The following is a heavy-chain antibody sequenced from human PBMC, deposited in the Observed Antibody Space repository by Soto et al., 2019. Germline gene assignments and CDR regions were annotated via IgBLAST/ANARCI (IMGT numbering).Heavy chain of an antibody. CDR1: GGSFSGYY. V-gene: IGHV4-34*01. CDR2: INHSGST. D-gene: IGHD6-19*01. Sequence: QVQLQQWGAGLLKPSETLSLTCTVYGGSFSGYYWSWIRQPPGKGLEWIGEINHSGSTNYNPSLNRRVTISVATSKNQYALKLSSVAAAATAVYYCARYSSDWARRFDYWGQGTLVTVSS. J-gene: IGHJ4*02. CDR3: ARYSSDWARRFDY.